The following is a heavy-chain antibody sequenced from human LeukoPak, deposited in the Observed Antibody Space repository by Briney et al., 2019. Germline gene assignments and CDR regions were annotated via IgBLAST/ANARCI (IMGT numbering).Heavy chain of an antibody. V-gene: IGHV3-7*01. CDR2: IKQDGSET. CDR3: AILRTNSDY. D-gene: IGHD3-16*01. Sequence: GGSLRLSCAASGFTFSSYAMSWVRQAPGKGLEWVAMIKQDGSETYYVDSVKGRFTISRDNAENSLYLQMNSLRAEDAAVYYCAILRTNSDYWGQGTLVTVSS. CDR1: GFTFSSYA. J-gene: IGHJ4*02.